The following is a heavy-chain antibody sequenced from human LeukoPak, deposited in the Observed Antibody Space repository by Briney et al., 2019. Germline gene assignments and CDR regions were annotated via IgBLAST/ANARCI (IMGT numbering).Heavy chain of an antibody. D-gene: IGHD2-2*01. CDR3: ARLQCSSSSCYYDY. V-gene: IGHV5-51*01. J-gene: IGHJ4*02. CDR2: IYPGDSDT. Sequence: AESLKISSKGSGYSFTNYWIGWVRHMPGKGLEWMGIIYPGDSDTKYSPSFQGQVTISADKTISTAYLQWSSLRASDTAMFYCARLQCSSSSCYYDYWGQGTLVTVSS. CDR1: GYSFTNYW.